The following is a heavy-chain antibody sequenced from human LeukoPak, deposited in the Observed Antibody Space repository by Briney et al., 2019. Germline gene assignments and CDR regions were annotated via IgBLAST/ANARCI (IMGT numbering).Heavy chain of an antibody. D-gene: IGHD3-3*01. J-gene: IGHJ4*02. CDR2: MNPNSGNT. V-gene: IGHV1-8*01. Sequence: ASVKVSCKASGYTFTSYDINWVRQATGQGLEGMGWMNPNSGNTGYAQKFQGRVTMTRNTSISTAYMELSSLRSEDTAVYYCARGLGDFWSGYYTDGFVDWGQGTLVTVSS. CDR3: ARGLGDFWSGYYTDGFVD. CDR1: GYTFTSYD.